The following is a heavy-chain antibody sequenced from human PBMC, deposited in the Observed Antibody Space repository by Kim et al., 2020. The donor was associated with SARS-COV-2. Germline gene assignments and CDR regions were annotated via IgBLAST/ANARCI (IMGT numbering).Heavy chain of an antibody. D-gene: IGHD4-17*01. CDR3: ARDNRPYGDLKVFDY. CDR2: INTNTGNP. Sequence: ASVKVSCKASGYTFTSYAMNWVRQAPGQGLEWMGWINTNTGNPTYAQGFTGRFVFSLDTSVSTAYLQISSLKAEDTAVYYCARDNRPYGDLKVFDYWGQGTLVTVSS. V-gene: IGHV7-4-1*02. CDR1: GYTFTSYA. J-gene: IGHJ4*02.